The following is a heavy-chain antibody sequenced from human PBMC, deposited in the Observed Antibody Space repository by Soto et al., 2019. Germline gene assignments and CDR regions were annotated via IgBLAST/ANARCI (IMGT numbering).Heavy chain of an antibody. D-gene: IGHD5-18*01. J-gene: IGHJ4*02. V-gene: IGHV3-7*03. CDR3: ARPWDTAMVSTWNY. Sequence: GGSLRLSWAASGFPLSSYSMSGVSQAPGKGLEWVANINKNGGEKYYVDSVKGRFTISRDNAKNSLYLQMNSLRAEDTAVYYCARPWDTAMVSTWNYWGQGTLVTVSS. CDR1: GFPLSSYS. CDR2: INKNGGEK.